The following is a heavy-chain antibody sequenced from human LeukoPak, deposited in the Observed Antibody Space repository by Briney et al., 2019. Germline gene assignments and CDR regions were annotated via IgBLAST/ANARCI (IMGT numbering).Heavy chain of an antibody. CDR1: GFTFSRYW. D-gene: IGHD1-7*01. Sequence: GGSLRLSCAASGFTFSRYWMSWVRQAPGKGLEWVAVISYDGSNKYYADSVKGRFTISRDNSKNTLYLQMNSLRAEDTAVYYCARDSRNYDYWGQGTLVTVSS. CDR3: ARDSRNYDY. CDR2: ISYDGSNK. J-gene: IGHJ4*02. V-gene: IGHV3-30*03.